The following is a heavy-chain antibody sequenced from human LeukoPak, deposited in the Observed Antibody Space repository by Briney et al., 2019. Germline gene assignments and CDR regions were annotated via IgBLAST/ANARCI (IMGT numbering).Heavy chain of an antibody. CDR2: IYSGGST. Sequence: GGSLRLSCAASGFSVSTNYMSWVRQAPGKGLEWVSFIYSGGSTYYADSVKGRFTISRDNSKNTLYLQMNSLRAEDSAVYYCARDLYSSSRNNIDYWGQGTLVTVSS. CDR3: ARDLYSSSRNNIDY. D-gene: IGHD6-13*01. V-gene: IGHV3-53*01. CDR1: GFSVSTNY. J-gene: IGHJ4*02.